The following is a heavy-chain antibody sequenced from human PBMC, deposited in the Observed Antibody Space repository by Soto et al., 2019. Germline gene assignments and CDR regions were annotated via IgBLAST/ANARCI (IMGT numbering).Heavy chain of an antibody. CDR2: IYYSGST. J-gene: IGHJ5*02. Sequence: SETLSLTCTVSGGSISTYYWSWIRQPPGKGLEWIGYIYYSGSTNYNPSLKSRVTISVDTSKNQFSLKLSSVTAADTAVYYCARDPGSGSYYGWFDPWGQGTLVTVSS. CDR3: ARDPGSGSYYGWFDP. CDR1: GGSISTYY. V-gene: IGHV4-59*01. D-gene: IGHD3-10*01.